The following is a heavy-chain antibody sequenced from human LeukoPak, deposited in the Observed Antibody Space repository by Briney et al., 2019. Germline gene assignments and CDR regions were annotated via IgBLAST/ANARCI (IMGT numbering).Heavy chain of an antibody. CDR1: GFTFSTYW. Sequence: GGSLRLSCAASGFTFSTYWMTWVRQASGKGPEWVANIKEDGSATYYVDSVKGRFTISRDNAKKSLYLQMNSLRAEDTAVYHCARDSPGYLAYDSWGQGTLVTVSS. D-gene: IGHD1-1*01. J-gene: IGHJ4*02. V-gene: IGHV3-7*04. CDR2: IKEDGSAT. CDR3: ARDSPGYLAYDS.